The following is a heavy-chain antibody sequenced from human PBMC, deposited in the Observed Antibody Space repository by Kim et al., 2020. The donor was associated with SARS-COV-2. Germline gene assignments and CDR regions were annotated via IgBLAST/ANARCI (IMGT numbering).Heavy chain of an antibody. CDR2: ISYDGSNK. CDR3: ARGLYGSDSGDY. CDR1: GFTFSSYG. D-gene: IGHD3-10*01. V-gene: IGHV3-33*05. Sequence: GGSLRLSCAASGFTFSSYGMHWVRQAPGKGLEWVAVISYDGSNKYYADSVKGRFTISRDNSKNTLYLQMNSLRAEDTAVYYCARGLYGSDSGDYWGQGTLVTVSS. J-gene: IGHJ4*02.